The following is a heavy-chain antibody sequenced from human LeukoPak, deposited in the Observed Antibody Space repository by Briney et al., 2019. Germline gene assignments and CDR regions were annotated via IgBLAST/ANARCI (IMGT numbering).Heavy chain of an antibody. V-gene: IGHV4-59*01. J-gene: IGHJ6*03. D-gene: IGHD3-22*01. CDR1: GGSISSYY. CDR3: ARTYYYDSSGYRYMDV. Sequence: SETLSLTCTVSGGSISSYYWSWIRQPPGKGLEWIGYIYCSGSTNYNPSLKSRVTISVDTSKNQFSLKLSSVTAADTAVYYCARTYYYDSSGYRYMDVWGKGTTVTVSS. CDR2: IYCSGST.